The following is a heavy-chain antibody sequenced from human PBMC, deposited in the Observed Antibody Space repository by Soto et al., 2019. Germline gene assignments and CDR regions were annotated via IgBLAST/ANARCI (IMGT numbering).Heavy chain of an antibody. J-gene: IGHJ6*02. CDR3: AREFASIAARRGYYYYGMDV. CDR2: INPSGGST. V-gene: IGHV1-46*01. Sequence: QVQLVQSGAEVKKPGASVKVSCKASGYTFTSYYMHWVRQAPGQGLEWMGIINPSGGSTSYAQKFQGRATMTRDTSTSTVYMELSSLRSEDTAVYYCAREFASIAARRGYYYYGMDVWGQGTTVTVSS. D-gene: IGHD6-6*01. CDR1: GYTFTSYY.